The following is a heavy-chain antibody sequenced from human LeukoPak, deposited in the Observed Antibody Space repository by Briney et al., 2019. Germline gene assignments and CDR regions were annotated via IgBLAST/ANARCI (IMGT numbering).Heavy chain of an antibody. CDR3: ARDIARYSSSSDAFDI. CDR2: IKQDGSEK. D-gene: IGHD6-6*01. V-gene: IGHV3-7*01. J-gene: IGHJ3*02. Sequence: GGSLRLSCAASGFTFSSYWMSWVRQAPGKGLEWVANIKQDGSEKYYVDSVKGRFTISRDNAKNSLCLQMNSLRAEDTAVYYCARDIARYSSSSDAFDIWGQGTMVTVSS. CDR1: GFTFSSYW.